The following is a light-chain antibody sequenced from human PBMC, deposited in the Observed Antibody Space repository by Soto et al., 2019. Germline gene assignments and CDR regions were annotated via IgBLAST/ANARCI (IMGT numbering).Light chain of an antibody. CDR2: EGS. Sequence: QSVLTQPASVSGSPGQSITISCTGTSSDVGSYNLVSWYQQHPGKAPKPMIYEGSKRPSGVSNRCSGSKSGNTASLTISGLQAEDEADYYCCSYAGSSTWVFGGGTKVTVL. J-gene: IGLJ3*02. V-gene: IGLV2-23*01. CDR3: CSYAGSSTWV. CDR1: SSDVGSYNL.